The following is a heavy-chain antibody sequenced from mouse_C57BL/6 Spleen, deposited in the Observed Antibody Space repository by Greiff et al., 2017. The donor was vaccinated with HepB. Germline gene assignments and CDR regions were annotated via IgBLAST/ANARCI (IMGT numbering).Heavy chain of an antibody. J-gene: IGHJ2*01. V-gene: IGHV1-64*01. CDR3: ARSGDYDDYFDY. CDR1: GYTFTSYW. Sequence: VQVVESGAELVKPGASVKLSCKASGYTFTSYWMHWVKQRPGQGLEWIGMIHPNSGSTNYNEKFKSKATLTVDKSSSTAYMQLSSLTSEDSAVYYCARSGDYDDYFDYWGQGTTLTVSS. CDR2: IHPNSGST. D-gene: IGHD2-4*01.